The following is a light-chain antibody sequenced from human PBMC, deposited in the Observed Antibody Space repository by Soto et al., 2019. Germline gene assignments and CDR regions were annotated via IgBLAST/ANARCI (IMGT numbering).Light chain of an antibody. V-gene: IGKV3-20*01. CDR3: QEYVCAPIT. CDR2: GVS. J-gene: IGKJ5*01. CDR1: QSVSSSY. Sequence: MLLTQPPHTQPLPPGRRATLSCMASQSVSSSYLAWYQQKPGQAPRLLIYGVSSRATGVPVSFSGSGSGTDFTLTISRLEPEDFAVYYCQEYVCAPITFGQGTRLEIK.